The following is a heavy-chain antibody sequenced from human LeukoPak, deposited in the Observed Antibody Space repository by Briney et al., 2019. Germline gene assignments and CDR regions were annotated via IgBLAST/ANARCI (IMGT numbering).Heavy chain of an antibody. CDR2: INSDGRLT. CDR3: ARDLRTPSDTNIAIDY. CDR1: GFTFSNYW. V-gene: IGHV3-74*01. J-gene: IGHJ4*02. Sequence: GGSLRLSCAASGFTFSNYWMHWVRQGPGKGLVWVSRINSDGRLTSYADSVKGRFTISRDNAKNTLHLQMNSLRAEDTAVYYCARDLRTPSDTNIAIDYWGQGTLVTVSS. D-gene: IGHD4-23*01.